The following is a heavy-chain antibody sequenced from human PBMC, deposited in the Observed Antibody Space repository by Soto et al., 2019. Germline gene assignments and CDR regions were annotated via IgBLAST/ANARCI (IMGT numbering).Heavy chain of an antibody. CDR1: GYTFTSYA. V-gene: IGHV1-18*04. CDR2: ISAYSGNT. J-gene: IGHJ4*02. D-gene: IGHD4-17*01. Sequence: QGQLVQSGAEVKKPGASGKVSCKASGYTFTSYAFNWVRQAPGQGLDWMGWISAYSGNTNYAQKFQGRVTMTTDTSTSTAYMELRSLRSDDTAVYYCARDQTVLDYWGQGTLVTVSS. CDR3: ARDQTVLDY.